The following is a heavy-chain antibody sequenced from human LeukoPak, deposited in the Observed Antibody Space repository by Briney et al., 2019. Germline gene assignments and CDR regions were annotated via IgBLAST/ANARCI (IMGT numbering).Heavy chain of an antibody. J-gene: IGHJ4*02. Sequence: ASVKVSCKASGYTFTGYYMHWVRQAPGQGLEWMGWINPNSGGTNYAQKFQGRVTMTRDTSISTAYMELSRLRSDDTAVYYCARVTSHYDFWSGLAHTTGSYGAYFDYWGQGTLVTVSS. CDR1: GYTFTGYY. CDR2: INPNSGGT. CDR3: ARVTSHYDFWSGLAHTTGSYGAYFDY. D-gene: IGHD3-3*01. V-gene: IGHV1-2*02.